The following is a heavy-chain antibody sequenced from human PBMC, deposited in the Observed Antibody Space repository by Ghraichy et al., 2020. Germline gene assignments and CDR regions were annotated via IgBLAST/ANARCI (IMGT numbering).Heavy chain of an antibody. CDR3: ARDGGAYGDYVDY. V-gene: IGHV3-7*01. Sequence: LSLTCAASGFTFSSYWMSWVRQAPGKGLEWVANIKQDGSEKYYVDSVKGRFTISRDNAKNSLYLQMNSLRAEDTAVYYCARDGGAYGDYVDYWGQGTLVTVSS. D-gene: IGHD4-17*01. CDR1: GFTFSSYW. J-gene: IGHJ4*02. CDR2: IKQDGSEK.